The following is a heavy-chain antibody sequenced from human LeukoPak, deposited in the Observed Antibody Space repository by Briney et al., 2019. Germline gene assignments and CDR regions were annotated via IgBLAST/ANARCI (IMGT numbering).Heavy chain of an antibody. Sequence: PGGSLRLSCAASGFTFSSYWMHWVRQAPGEGLVWVSHINSDGPYTNYADSVQGRFSISRDNAKNTLYLQMNSLRAEDTAVYYCARACCSSWFNCFGPWGQGTLVTVSS. CDR1: GFTFSSYW. CDR3: ARACCSSWFNCFGP. V-gene: IGHV3-74*01. D-gene: IGHD6-13*01. J-gene: IGHJ5*02. CDR2: INSDGPYT.